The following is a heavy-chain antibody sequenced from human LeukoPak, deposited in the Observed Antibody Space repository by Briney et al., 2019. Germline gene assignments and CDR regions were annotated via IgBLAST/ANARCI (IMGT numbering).Heavy chain of an antibody. CDR3: AKGKEYQLLYPFDY. Sequence: GGSLRLSCSASGFTFSSYAMHWVRQAPGKGLEYVSAISSNGGSTYYADSVKGRFTISRDNSKNTLYLQMNSLRAEDTAVYYCAKGKEYQLLYPFDYWGQGTLVTVSS. D-gene: IGHD2-2*02. CDR2: ISSNGGST. J-gene: IGHJ4*02. CDR1: GFTFSSYA. V-gene: IGHV3-64*04.